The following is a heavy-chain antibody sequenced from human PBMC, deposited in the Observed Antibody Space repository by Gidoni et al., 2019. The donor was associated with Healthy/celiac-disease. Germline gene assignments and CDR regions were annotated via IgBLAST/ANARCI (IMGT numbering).Heavy chain of an antibody. CDR1: EFPLSTRGVG. CDR3: AHAVYYYSYYIDV. CDR2: ISWYADT. J-gene: IGHJ6*03. V-gene: IGHV2-5*01. Sequence: ITLKESGPTLVKPTQTLKLTCTFPEFPLSTRGVGVGWIRQPPGKALEWLALISWYADTRYSPSLKSRLSITKDTSKNQVVLTMTIMDPVETATYYCAHAVYYYSYYIDVGGKGTTVTVSS.